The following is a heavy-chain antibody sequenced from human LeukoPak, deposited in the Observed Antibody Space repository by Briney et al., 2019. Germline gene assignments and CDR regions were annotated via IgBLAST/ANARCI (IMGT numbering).Heavy chain of an antibody. Sequence: SVKVSCKASGGTFSSYAISWVRQAPGQGLEWMGGIIPIFGTANYAQKFQGRVTITADESTSTAYVELSSLRSEDTAVYYCARAKGRTAMADLDYWGQGTLVTVSS. CDR2: IIPIFGTA. J-gene: IGHJ4*02. CDR3: ARAKGRTAMADLDY. V-gene: IGHV1-69*13. CDR1: GGTFSSYA. D-gene: IGHD5-18*01.